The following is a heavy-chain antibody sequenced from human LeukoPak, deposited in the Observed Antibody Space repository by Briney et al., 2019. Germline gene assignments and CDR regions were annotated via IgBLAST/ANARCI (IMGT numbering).Heavy chain of an antibody. D-gene: IGHD6-19*01. V-gene: IGHV4-4*07. J-gene: IGHJ4*02. CDR2: IYTSGST. CDR3: ARISGWYGYFDH. CDR1: GGSISSYY. Sequence: SETLSLTCTVSGGSISSYYWSWIRQPAGPGLEWIGRIYTSGSTNYNPSLKSRVTISVDKSKNQFSLKLSSLTAADTAVYYCARISGWYGYFDHWGQGTLVTVSS.